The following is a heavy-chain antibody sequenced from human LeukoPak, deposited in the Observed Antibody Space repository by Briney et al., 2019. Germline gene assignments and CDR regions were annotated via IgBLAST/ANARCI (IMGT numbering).Heavy chain of an antibody. V-gene: IGHV3-23*01. CDR1: GFTFSSYA. J-gene: IGHJ6*02. CDR3: ARGYSYGSYYYYYGMDV. CDR2: ISGSGGST. Sequence: GGSLRLSCAASGFTFSSYAMSWVRQAPGKGLEWVSAISGSGGSTYYADSVKGRFTISRDNSKNTLYLQMNSLRAEDTAVYYCARGYSYGSYYYYYGMDVWGQGTTVTVSS. D-gene: IGHD5-18*01.